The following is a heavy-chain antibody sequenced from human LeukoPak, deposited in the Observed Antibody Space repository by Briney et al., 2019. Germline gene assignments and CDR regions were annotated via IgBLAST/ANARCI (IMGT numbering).Heavy chain of an antibody. CDR3: AGGDGRWFGELFYDAFDI. Sequence: SETLSLTCAVSGGSISSGGYSWSWIRQPPGKGLEWIGYIYHSGSTYYNPSLKSRVTISVDRSKNQFSLKLSSVTAADTAVYYCAGGDGRWFGELFYDAFDIWGQGTMVTVSS. D-gene: IGHD3-10*01. CDR2: IYHSGST. V-gene: IGHV4-30-2*01. J-gene: IGHJ3*02. CDR1: GGSISSGGYS.